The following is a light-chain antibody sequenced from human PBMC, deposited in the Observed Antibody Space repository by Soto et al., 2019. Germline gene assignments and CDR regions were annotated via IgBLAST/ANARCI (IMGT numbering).Light chain of an antibody. Sequence: DIQLTQSPSFLSASVGDRVTITCRASQDISSYLAWYQQKPGKVPKLLIYAASTLQSGVPSRFSCSGSGTEFTLTISSLQPEDFATYYCQQLNSYPQTFGQGTKVEIK. V-gene: IGKV1-9*01. J-gene: IGKJ1*01. CDR2: AAS. CDR1: QDISSY. CDR3: QQLNSYPQT.